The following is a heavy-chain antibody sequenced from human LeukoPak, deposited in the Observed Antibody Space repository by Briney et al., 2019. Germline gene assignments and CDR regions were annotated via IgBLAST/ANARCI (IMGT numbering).Heavy chain of an antibody. V-gene: IGHV1-46*01. J-gene: IGHJ4*02. CDR2: INPSGGST. CDR1: GYTFTSYY. D-gene: IGHD3-3*01. Sequence: ASVKVSCKASGYTFTSYYMHWVRPAPGQGLEWMGIINPSGGSTSYAQKFQGRVTMTRDMSTSTVYMELRSLRSDDTAVYYCAKDSYYDFWSGYPDYWGQGTLVTVSS. CDR3: AKDSYYDFWSGYPDY.